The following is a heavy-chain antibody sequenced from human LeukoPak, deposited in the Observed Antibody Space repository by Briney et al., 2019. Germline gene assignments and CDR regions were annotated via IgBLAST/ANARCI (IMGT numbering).Heavy chain of an antibody. CDR1: GFTFSSYA. V-gene: IGHV3-23*01. D-gene: IGHD2/OR15-2a*01. CDR3: AKEYLSCFDY. CDR2: ISGSGGST. Sequence: GGSLRLSCAAAGFTFSSYAMRWVRQAAGKGREWVSAISGSGGSTYYADSVKGRFTISTDNSTNTLYLQMNSLSAEDTAVYYCAKEYLSCFDYWGQGTLVTVSS. J-gene: IGHJ4*02.